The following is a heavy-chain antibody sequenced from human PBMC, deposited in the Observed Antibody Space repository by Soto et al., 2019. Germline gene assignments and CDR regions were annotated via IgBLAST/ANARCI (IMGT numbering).Heavy chain of an antibody. J-gene: IGHJ4*02. CDR1: GGSISGNY. CDR2: IYCNGNT. Sequence: SETLSLTCTVSGGSISGNYWSWIRQPPGKGLEWIGYIYCNGNTNYNPSFKSRVSISVDTSKNQFSLRLSSMTAADTAIYYCVIDLNYYLDYWGQGTLVTVSS. CDR3: VIDLNYYLDY. V-gene: IGHV4-59*01.